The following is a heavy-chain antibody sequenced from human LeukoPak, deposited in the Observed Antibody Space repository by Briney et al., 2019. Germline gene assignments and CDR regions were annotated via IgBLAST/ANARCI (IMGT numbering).Heavy chain of an antibody. V-gene: IGHV3-23*01. CDR2: ISGSAGST. J-gene: IGHJ6*02. CDR3: ARDGEPRYWGSGYYYGMDV. D-gene: IGHD7-27*01. CDR1: GXSFSTYA. Sequence: GGSLRLSCAASGXSFSTYAMNWVRQAPGKGLEWVSSISGSAGSTYYADSVKGRFTISRDNSKNTLSLQMNSLRADDTAVYYCARDGEPRYWGSGYYYGMDVWGQGTTVTVSS.